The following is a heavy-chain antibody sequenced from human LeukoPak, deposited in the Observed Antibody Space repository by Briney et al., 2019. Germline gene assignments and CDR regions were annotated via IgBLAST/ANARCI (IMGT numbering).Heavy chain of an antibody. CDR1: GFTFSSYA. V-gene: IGHV3-23*01. CDR2: ISGSGGST. D-gene: IGHD2-2*01. CDR3: ARRGSEILVPAAMLYAFDI. J-gene: IGHJ3*02. Sequence: GGSLRLSCAASGFTFSSYAMSWVRQAPGKGLEWVSAISGSGGSTYYADSGKGRFTISRDNSKNTLYLQMNSLRAEDTAVYYCARRGSEILVPAAMLYAFDIWGQGTMVTVSS.